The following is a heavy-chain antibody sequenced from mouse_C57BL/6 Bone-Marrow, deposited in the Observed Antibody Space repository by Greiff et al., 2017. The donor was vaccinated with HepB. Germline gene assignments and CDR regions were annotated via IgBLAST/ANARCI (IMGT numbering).Heavy chain of an antibody. CDR3: ACHGYYSYYYAMDY. CDR2: IDPSDSYT. Sequence: VQLQQPGAELVMPGASVKLSCKASGYTFTSYWMHWVKQRPGQGLEWIGEIDPSDSYTNYNQKFKGKSTLTVDKSSSTAYMQLSSLTSEDSAVYYCACHGYYSYYYAMDYWGQGTSVTVSS. D-gene: IGHD2-3*01. J-gene: IGHJ4*01. CDR1: GYTFTSYW. V-gene: IGHV1-69*01.